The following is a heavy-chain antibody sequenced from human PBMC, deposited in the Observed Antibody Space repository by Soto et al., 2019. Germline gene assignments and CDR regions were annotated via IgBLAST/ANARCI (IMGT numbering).Heavy chain of an antibody. CDR1: GFTFSSYS. CDR2: ISSSSSYI. V-gene: IGHV3-21*01. Sequence: EVQLVESGGGLVKPGGSLRLSCAASGFTFSSYSMNWVRQAPGKGLEWVSSISSSSSYIYYADSVKGRFTISRDNAKHSLYLQMNSLRAEDTAVYYCARDQLVVAAGMDVWGQGTTVTVSS. CDR3: ARDQLVVAAGMDV. D-gene: IGHD2-15*01. J-gene: IGHJ6*01.